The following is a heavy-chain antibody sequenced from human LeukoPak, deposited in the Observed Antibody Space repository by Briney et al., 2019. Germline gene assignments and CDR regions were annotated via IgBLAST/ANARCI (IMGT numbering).Heavy chain of an antibody. D-gene: IGHD2-15*01. CDR3: ARGHIVVVVAAKRSSSYYFDY. CDR1: GGSISSSSYY. Sequence: SETLSLTCTVSGGSISSSSYYWGWIRQPPGKGLEWIGSIYYSGSTYYNPSLKSRVTISVDTSKNQFSLKLSSVTAADTAVYYCARGHIVVVVAAKRSSSYYFDYWGQGTLVTVSS. J-gene: IGHJ4*02. CDR2: IYYSGST. V-gene: IGHV4-39*07.